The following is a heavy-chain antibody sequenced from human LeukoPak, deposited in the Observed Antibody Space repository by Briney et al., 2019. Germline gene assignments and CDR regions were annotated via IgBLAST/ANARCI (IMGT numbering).Heavy chain of an antibody. J-gene: IGHJ4*02. Sequence: GGSLRLSCAASGFTFSSYAMSWVRQAPGRGLEWVSAISGSGGSTYYADSVKGRFTISRDNSKNTLYLQMNSLRAEDTAVYYCAKESPSYSSGWYLRILFDYWGQGTLVTVSS. D-gene: IGHD6-19*01. V-gene: IGHV3-23*01. CDR3: AKESPSYSSGWYLRILFDY. CDR2: ISGSGGST. CDR1: GFTFSSYA.